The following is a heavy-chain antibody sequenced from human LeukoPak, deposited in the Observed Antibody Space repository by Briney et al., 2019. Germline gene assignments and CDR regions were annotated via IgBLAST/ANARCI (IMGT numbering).Heavy chain of an antibody. D-gene: IGHD6-6*01. CDR1: GYTFTSYG. CDR3: ARVPSKQFSSPHYYYYMHV. Sequence: ASVKVSCKASGYTFTSYGISWVRQAPGQGLEWMGWISAYNGNTNYAQKLKGRVTMTTDTSTSTAYMELRSLRSDDTAGYYCARVPSKQFSSPHYYYYMHVWGKGTTVTVSS. J-gene: IGHJ6*03. V-gene: IGHV1-18*01. CDR2: ISAYNGNT.